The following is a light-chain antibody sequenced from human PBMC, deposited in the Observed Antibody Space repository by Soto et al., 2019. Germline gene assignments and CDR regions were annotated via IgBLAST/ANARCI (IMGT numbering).Light chain of an antibody. CDR3: QQTRSYPST. Sequence: AIQMTQSPSSLSVSVGDRITITCRASQAIRNDLGWYQQKPGKAPKLLIYGTSNLQSGVPSRFSGSGSGTDFTLTISSLQPEDFATYYCQQTRSYPSTFGGGTKVEIK. V-gene: IGKV1-6*01. CDR1: QAIRND. J-gene: IGKJ4*01. CDR2: GTS.